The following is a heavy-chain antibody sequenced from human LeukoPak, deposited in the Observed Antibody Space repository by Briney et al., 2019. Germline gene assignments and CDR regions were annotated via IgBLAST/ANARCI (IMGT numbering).Heavy chain of an antibody. CDR3: ARWWLVFSAFDI. D-gene: IGHD6-19*01. V-gene: IGHV1-8*01. CDR1: GYTFTSYD. CDR2: MSPNSGDT. J-gene: IGHJ3*02. Sequence: ASVKVSCKASGYTFTSYDFNWVRQATGQRPEWMGWMSPNSGDTGYAQKFQDRVTMTRNTSISTAYMELSSLRSDDTAVYYCARWWLVFSAFDIWGQGTMVTVSS.